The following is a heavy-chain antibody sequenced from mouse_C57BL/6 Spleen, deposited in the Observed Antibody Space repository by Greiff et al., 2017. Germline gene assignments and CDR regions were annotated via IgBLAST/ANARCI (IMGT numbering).Heavy chain of an antibody. J-gene: IGHJ2*01. CDR3: ARSGSFYYDFDC. V-gene: IGHV1-80*01. Sequence: QVQLQQSGAELVKPGASVKISCKASGYAFSSYWLNWVKQRPGKGLAWIGQIYPGDGDTNYNGKFKGKATLTADKSSSTAYMQLSSLTSEDSAVYFCARSGSFYYDFDCWGQGTTLTVSS. CDR1: GYAFSSYW. CDR2: IYPGDGDT. D-gene: IGHD2-4*01.